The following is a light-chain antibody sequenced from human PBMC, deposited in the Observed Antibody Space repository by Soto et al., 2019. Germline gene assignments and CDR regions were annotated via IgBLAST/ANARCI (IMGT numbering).Light chain of an antibody. CDR3: SSYAGSNCYV. Sequence: QSVLTQPASASGSPGQSVTISCTGTNSDVGGYNYVSWYQQYPGKAPRLIIYEVSERPSGVPYRFSGSKSGNTASLTVSGLQSADEADYYCSSYAGSNCYVFGTGTKLTVL. V-gene: IGLV2-8*01. CDR2: EVS. J-gene: IGLJ1*01. CDR1: NSDVGGYNY.